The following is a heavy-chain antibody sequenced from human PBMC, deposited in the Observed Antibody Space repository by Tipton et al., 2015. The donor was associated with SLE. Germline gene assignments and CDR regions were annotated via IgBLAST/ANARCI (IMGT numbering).Heavy chain of an antibody. CDR2: INHSGST. D-gene: IGHD3-3*02. J-gene: IGHJ4*01. CDR3: ASIDKDGLAALDY. Sequence: TLSLTCAVYGGSLSGYYWSWIRQPPGKGLEWIGEINHSGSTNYNPSLKSRVTISVDTSKNQFSLKLSSVTAADTAVYYCASIDKDGLAALDYWGHGTLVTVS. CDR1: GGSLSGYY. V-gene: IGHV4-34*01.